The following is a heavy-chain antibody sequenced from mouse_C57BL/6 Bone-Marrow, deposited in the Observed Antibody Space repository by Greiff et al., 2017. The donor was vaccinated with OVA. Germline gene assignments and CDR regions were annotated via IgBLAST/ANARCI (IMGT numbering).Heavy chain of an antibody. J-gene: IGHJ3*01. CDR1: GFTFSDYY. CDR3: ARQGSNYEFAY. Sequence: DVMLVESGGGLVQPGGSLKLSCAASGFTFSDYYMYWVRQTPEKRLEWVAYISNGGGSTYYPDTVKGRFTISRDNAKNTLYLQMSRLKSEDTAMYYCARQGSNYEFAYWGQGTLVTVSA. D-gene: IGHD2-5*01. V-gene: IGHV5-12*01. CDR2: ISNGGGST.